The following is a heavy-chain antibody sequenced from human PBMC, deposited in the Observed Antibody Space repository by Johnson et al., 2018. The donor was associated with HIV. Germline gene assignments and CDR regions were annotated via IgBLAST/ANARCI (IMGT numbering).Heavy chain of an antibody. CDR2: ISGSGDST. V-gene: IGHV3-23*04. CDR3: ARERRLASNAFDI. Sequence: VQLVESGGGLVQPGGSLRLSCAASGFTFSSHAMSWVRQAPGKGLEWVSGISGSGDSTYYADSVKGRFTISRDNSKNTLYLQMNSLRTEDSAVYFCARERRLASNAFDIWGQGTMVTVSS. CDR1: GFTFSSHA. J-gene: IGHJ3*02.